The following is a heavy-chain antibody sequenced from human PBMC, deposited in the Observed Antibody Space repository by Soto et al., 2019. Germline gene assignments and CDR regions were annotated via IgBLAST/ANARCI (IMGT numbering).Heavy chain of an antibody. CDR2: IYYSGST. CDR3: ASRYDSSGYYWVRYYYYGMDV. J-gene: IGHJ6*02. CDR1: GGSISSSSYY. D-gene: IGHD3-22*01. V-gene: IGHV4-39*01. Sequence: SETLSLTCTVSGGSISSSSYYWGWIRQPPGKGLEWVGSIYYSGSTYYNPSLKSRVTISVDTSKNQFSLKLSSVTAADTAVYYCASRYDSSGYYWVRYYYYGMDVWGQGTTVTVSS.